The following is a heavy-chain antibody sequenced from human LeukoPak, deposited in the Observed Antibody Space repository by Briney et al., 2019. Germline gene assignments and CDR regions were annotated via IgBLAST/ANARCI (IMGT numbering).Heavy chain of an antibody. J-gene: IGHJ4*02. Sequence: GGSLRLSCAATGFTVRSNYMSWVRQAPGKGLEWVSVIYSGGNTYYADSVKGRFTISRDNSKNTLYLQMNSLRAEDTAVYYCAREKDSCGYFDNWGQGTLVTVPS. CDR1: GFTVRSNY. D-gene: IGHD3-22*01. V-gene: IGHV3-53*01. CDR3: AREKDSCGYFDN. CDR2: IYSGGNT.